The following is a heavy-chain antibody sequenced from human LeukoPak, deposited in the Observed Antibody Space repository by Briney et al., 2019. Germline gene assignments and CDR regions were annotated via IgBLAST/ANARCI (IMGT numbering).Heavy chain of an antibody. J-gene: IGHJ6*03. CDR2: IRYDGSNK. Sequence: AGGSLRLSCAASGFTFSSYGMHRVRQAPGKGLEWVAFIRYDGSNKYYADSVKGRFTISRDNSKNTLYLQMNSLRAEDTAVYYCAKDGGFLEYNYMDVWGKGTTVTVSS. D-gene: IGHD3-3*01. CDR1: GFTFSSYG. V-gene: IGHV3-30*02. CDR3: AKDGGFLEYNYMDV.